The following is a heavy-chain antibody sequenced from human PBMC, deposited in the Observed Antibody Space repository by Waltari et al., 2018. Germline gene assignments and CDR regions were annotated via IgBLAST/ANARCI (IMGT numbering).Heavy chain of an antibody. CDR2: IGGSGGST. D-gene: IGHD6-19*01. CDR3: AKDQGGVAGEIDY. CDR1: GFTFSSYA. V-gene: IGHV3-23*01. Sequence: EVQLLESGGGLVQPGGSLRLSCAASGFTFSSYAMSWVRQAPGKGLGWVSAIGGSGGSTYYADSVKGRFTISRDNSKNTLYLQMNSLRAEDTAVYYCAKDQGGVAGEIDYWGQGTLVTVSS. J-gene: IGHJ4*02.